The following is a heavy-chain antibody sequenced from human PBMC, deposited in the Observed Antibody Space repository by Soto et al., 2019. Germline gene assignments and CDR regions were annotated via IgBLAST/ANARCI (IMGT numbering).Heavy chain of an antibody. J-gene: IGHJ6*02. CDR1: GDSVSSNSAA. CDR2: TYYRSKWYS. Sequence: SQTLSLTCAISGDSVSSNSAAWNWIRQSPSRGLEWLGRTYYRSKWYSDYAVSVKGRITINPDTSKNQFSLQLNSVTPEDTAVYYCERVPVRRIGFGELFFYAMDVGGQGTRATV. V-gene: IGHV6-1*01. CDR3: ERVPVRRIGFGELFFYAMDV. D-gene: IGHD3-10*01.